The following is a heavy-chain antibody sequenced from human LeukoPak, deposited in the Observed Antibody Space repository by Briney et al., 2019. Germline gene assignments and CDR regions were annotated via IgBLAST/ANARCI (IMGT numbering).Heavy chain of an antibody. CDR3: ARDCSSTSCYTSQNAFDI. Sequence: PGGSLRLSCAASGFTFSSYSMNWVRQAPGKGLEWVSSISSSSSYIYYADSVKGRFTISRDNAKNSLYLQMNSLRAEDTAVYYCARDCSSTSCYTSQNAFDIWGQGTMVTVSS. CDR1: GFTFSSYS. CDR2: ISSSSSYI. J-gene: IGHJ3*02. D-gene: IGHD2-2*02. V-gene: IGHV3-21*01.